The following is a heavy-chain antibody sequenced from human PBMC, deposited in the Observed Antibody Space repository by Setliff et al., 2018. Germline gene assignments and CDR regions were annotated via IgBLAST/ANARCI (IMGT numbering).Heavy chain of an antibody. D-gene: IGHD2-2*01. Sequence: ASVKVSCKSSGYTFTSYGISWMRQAPGQGLEWMGWSSAYNGKTQYAQKFQGRVTMTTDTSTSTAYMELRSLRSDDTAVYYCARDRATVVAPPTSTLFDPWGQGTLVTVSS. CDR2: SSAYNGKT. CDR1: GYTFTSYG. J-gene: IGHJ5*02. V-gene: IGHV1-18*01. CDR3: ARDRATVVAPPTSTLFDP.